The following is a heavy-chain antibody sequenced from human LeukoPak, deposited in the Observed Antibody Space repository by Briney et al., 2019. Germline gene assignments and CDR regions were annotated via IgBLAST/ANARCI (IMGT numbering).Heavy chain of an antibody. CDR3: ARAYYDSSGYSNWFDP. J-gene: IGHJ5*02. D-gene: IGHD3-22*01. Sequence: GASVKVSCKASGYTFTGYYMHWVRQAPGQGLEWMGWINPNSGGTNYAQKFQGRVTLTRDTSISTAYMELSRLRSDDTAVYYCARAYYDSSGYSNWFDPWGQGTLVTVSS. CDR2: INPNSGGT. V-gene: IGHV1-2*02. CDR1: GYTFTGYY.